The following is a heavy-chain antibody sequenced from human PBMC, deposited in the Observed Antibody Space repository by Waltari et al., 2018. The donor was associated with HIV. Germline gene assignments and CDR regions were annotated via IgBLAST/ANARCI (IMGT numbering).Heavy chain of an antibody. CDR3: ARDGSSSWYVYWFDP. D-gene: IGHD6-13*01. V-gene: IGHV4-4*07. CDR2: IYTRGST. Sequence: QVQLQESGPGLVKPSETLSLTCTVSGGSISSYYWSWIRQPAGKGLEWIGRIYTRGSTNYNPSLKSRVTMSVDTSKNQFSLKLSSVTAADTAVYYCARDGSSSWYVYWFDPWGQGTLVTVSS. J-gene: IGHJ5*02. CDR1: GGSISSYY.